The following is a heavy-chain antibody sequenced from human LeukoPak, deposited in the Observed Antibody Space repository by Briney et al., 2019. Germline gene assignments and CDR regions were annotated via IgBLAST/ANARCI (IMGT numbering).Heavy chain of an antibody. D-gene: IGHD3-22*01. J-gene: IGHJ4*02. CDR3: ARTPKSETYYYDSSGYSPFDY. CDR2: IIPIFGTA. V-gene: IGHV1-69*05. Sequence: ASVKVSCKASGGTFSSYAISWVGQAPGQGLEWMGGIIPIFGTANYAQKFQGRVTITTDESTSTAYMELSSLRSEDTAAYYCARTPKSETYYYDSSGYSPFDYWGQGTLVTVSS. CDR1: GGTFSSYA.